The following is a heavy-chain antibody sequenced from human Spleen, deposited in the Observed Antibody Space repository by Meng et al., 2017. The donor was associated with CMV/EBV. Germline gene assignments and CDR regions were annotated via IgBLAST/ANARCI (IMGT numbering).Heavy chain of an antibody. CDR3: AKDGGVGIFCSSTSCHYPDY. CDR2: ISWDGGST. Sequence: GESLKISCAASGFTFDEYTMHWVRQAPGKGLQWVSLISWDGGSTSYADSVKGRFTISRDNSKNSLYLQMNSLRTEDTALYYCAKDGGVGIFCSSTSCHYPDYWGQGTLVTVSS. J-gene: IGHJ4*02. CDR1: GFTFDEYT. V-gene: IGHV3-43*01. D-gene: IGHD2-2*01.